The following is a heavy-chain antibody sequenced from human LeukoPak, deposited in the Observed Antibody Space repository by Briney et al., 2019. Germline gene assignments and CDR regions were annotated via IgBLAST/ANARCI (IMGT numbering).Heavy chain of an antibody. J-gene: IGHJ4*02. D-gene: IGHD6-13*01. CDR1: GGSISSSSYY. Sequence: PSETLSLTCTVSGGSISSSSYYWGWIRQPPGKGLEWIGSIYYSGSTYYNPSLKSRVTISVDTSKNQFSLKLSSVTAADTAVYYCARQAIAAAGTDYFDYWGQGTLVTVSS. CDR2: IYYSGST. CDR3: ARQAIAAAGTDYFDY. V-gene: IGHV4-39*01.